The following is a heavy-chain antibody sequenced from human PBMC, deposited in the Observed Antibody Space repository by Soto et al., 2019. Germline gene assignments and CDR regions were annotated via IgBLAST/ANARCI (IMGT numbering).Heavy chain of an antibody. J-gene: IGHJ4*02. CDR1: GGSISSSSYY. V-gene: IGHV4-39*01. Sequence: SETLCLTCTVSGGSISSSSYYWGWIRQPPGKGLEWNGSIYYSGSTYYNTSLRSRVTISVDTSKILFSLMLSSVTAADTAVYYCATHPVHTVVSHDYWGQGTLVTVSS. CDR2: IYYSGST. D-gene: IGHD4-17*01. CDR3: ATHPVHTVVSHDY.